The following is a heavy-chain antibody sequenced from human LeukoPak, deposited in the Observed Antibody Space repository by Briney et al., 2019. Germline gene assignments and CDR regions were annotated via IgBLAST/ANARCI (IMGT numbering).Heavy chain of an antibody. Sequence: GGSLRLSCAASGFTFNRNAISWVRQAPGKGLEWVSTIGGSGDKAFYADSVKGRFTISRDNSKNMVHLQMNSLTGEDTALYYCVRRGDASSGWGDHDFWGQGALVTVSS. CDR3: VRRGDASSGWGDHDF. D-gene: IGHD6-19*01. CDR1: GFTFNRNA. J-gene: IGHJ4*02. V-gene: IGHV3-23*01. CDR2: IGGSGDKA.